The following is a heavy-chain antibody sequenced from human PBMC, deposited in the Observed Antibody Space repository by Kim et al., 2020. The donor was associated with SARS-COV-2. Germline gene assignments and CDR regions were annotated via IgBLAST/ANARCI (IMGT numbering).Heavy chain of an antibody. V-gene: IGHV3-7*01. D-gene: IGHD5-12*01. CDR3: ARDPWLRRLDY. Sequence: KYYVESVKGRFTISRDNAKNSLYLQMNSLRAEDTAVYYCARDPWLRRLDYWGQGTLVTVSS. J-gene: IGHJ4*02. CDR2: K.